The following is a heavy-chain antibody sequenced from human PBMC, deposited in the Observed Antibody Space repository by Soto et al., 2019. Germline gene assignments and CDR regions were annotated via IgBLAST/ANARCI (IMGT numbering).Heavy chain of an antibody. D-gene: IGHD4-17*01. CDR1: GFTFSNAW. CDR2: IKSKTDGGTT. Sequence: PGGSLRLSCAASGFTFSNAWMNWVRQAPGKGLEWVGRIKSKTDGGTTDYAAPVKGRFTISRDDSKNTLYLQMNSLKTEDTAVYYFTTDVNDYGDYSDYWGQGTLVTVSS. CDR3: TTDVNDYGDYSDY. V-gene: IGHV3-15*07. J-gene: IGHJ4*02.